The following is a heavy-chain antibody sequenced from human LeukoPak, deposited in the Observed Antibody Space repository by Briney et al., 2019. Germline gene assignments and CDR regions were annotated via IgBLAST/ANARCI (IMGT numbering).Heavy chain of an antibody. CDR3: ARLLGDHRSGAVDY. CDR1: GYSFTSYW. Sequence: GESLKISCKGSGYSFTSYWIGWVRQMPGKGLEWMGIIYPGDSDATYNPSFQGQVTISADKSISTAYLQWSSLKASDTAMYYCARLLGDHRSGAVDYWGQGTLVTVSS. D-gene: IGHD1-26*01. V-gene: IGHV5-51*01. J-gene: IGHJ4*02. CDR2: IYPGDSDA.